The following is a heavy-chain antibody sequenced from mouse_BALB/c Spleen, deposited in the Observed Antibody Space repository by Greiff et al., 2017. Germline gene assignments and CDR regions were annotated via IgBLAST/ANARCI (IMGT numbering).Heavy chain of an antibody. J-gene: IGHJ2*01. CDR2: INPSNGRT. CDR3: ARGGGNYEFDY. Sequence: QVQLKQPGAELVKPGASVKLSCKASGYTFTSYWMHWVKQRPGQGLEWIGGINPSNGRTNYNEKFKSKATLTVDKSSSTAYMQLSSLTSEDSAVYYCARGGGNYEFDYWGQGTTLTVSS. CDR1: GYTFTSYW. V-gene: IGHV1S81*02. D-gene: IGHD2-1*01.